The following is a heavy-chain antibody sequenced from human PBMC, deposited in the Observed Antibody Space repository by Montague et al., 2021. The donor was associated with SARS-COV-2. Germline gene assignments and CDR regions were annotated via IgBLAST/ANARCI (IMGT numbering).Heavy chain of an antibody. CDR1: GGSISDSNFH. V-gene: IGHV4-39*07. D-gene: IGHD2-21*01. CDR3: ARLRGGTPGEH. J-gene: IGHJ4*02. Sequence: SETLSLTCTVSGGSISDSNFHWGWIRQPPGKGLEWIGTLYYSGATYYNPSLKSLVTTSMDTSKNQFSLKLTSAIAADTAVYYCARLRGGTPGEHWGQGALVTVSS. CDR2: LYYSGAT.